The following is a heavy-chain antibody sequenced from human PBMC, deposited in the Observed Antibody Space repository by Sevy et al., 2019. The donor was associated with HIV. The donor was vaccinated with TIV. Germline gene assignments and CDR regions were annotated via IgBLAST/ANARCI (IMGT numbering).Heavy chain of an antibody. J-gene: IGHJ4*02. CDR3: ARVPLRSLLYYFDY. CDR2: TYYASRWYN. Sequence: KQSQTLSLTRAISGDSVSSNSAAWNWIRQSPSRGLEWLGRTYYASRWYNDYAVSVIGRITINPDTSKNQFSLQLNSVTPEDTAVYYCARVPLRSLLYYFDYWGQGVLVTVSS. D-gene: IGHD4-17*01. CDR1: GDSVSSNSAA. V-gene: IGHV6-1*01.